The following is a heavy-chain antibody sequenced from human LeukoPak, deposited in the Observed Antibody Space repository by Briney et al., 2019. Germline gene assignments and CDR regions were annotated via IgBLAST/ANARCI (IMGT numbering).Heavy chain of an antibody. D-gene: IGHD1-26*01. CDR1: GFTFDDYA. J-gene: IGHJ4*02. Sequence: GGSLRLSCAASGFTFDDYAMHWVRQAPGKGLEWVSGTSWNSGSIGYADSVKGRFTISRDNAKNSLYLQMNSLRAEDTALYYCAKPNLVGATTWGDYFDYWGQGTLVTVSS. CDR2: TSWNSGSI. V-gene: IGHV3-9*01. CDR3: AKPNLVGATTWGDYFDY.